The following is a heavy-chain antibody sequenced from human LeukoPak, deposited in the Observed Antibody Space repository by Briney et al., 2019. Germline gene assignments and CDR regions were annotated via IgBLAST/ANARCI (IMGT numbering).Heavy chain of an antibody. CDR3: AREGPPAGHDYYDILTGNYYHSYMDV. D-gene: IGHD3-9*01. Sequence: GGSLRLSCAASGFTFDDYGMSWVRQVPGKGLEWVSGISWNGGSRGYADSVKGRFTISRDNDKKSLYLQMNSLRAEDTAFYYCAREGPPAGHDYYDILTGNYYHSYMDVWGKGTTVTVSS. CDR1: GFTFDDYG. V-gene: IGHV3-20*04. CDR2: ISWNGGSR. J-gene: IGHJ6*03.